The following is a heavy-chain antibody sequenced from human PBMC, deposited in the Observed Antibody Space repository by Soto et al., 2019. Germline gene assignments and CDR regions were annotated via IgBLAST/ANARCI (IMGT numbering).Heavy chain of an antibody. CDR3: ARRYGGAVDY. CDR1: GGSISSSNW. Sequence: PSETLSLTCAVSGGSISSSNWWSWVRQPPGKGLEWIGDIYHSGSTNYNPSLKSRVTLSVDTSKNQFSLKLSSVTAADTAVYYCARRYGGAVDYWGQGTLVTVSS. CDR2: IYHSGST. D-gene: IGHD3-10*01. V-gene: IGHV4-4*02. J-gene: IGHJ4*02.